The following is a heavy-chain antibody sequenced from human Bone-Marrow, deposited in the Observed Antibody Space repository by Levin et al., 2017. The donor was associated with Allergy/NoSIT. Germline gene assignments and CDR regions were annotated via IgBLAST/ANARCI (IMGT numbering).Heavy chain of an antibody. CDR3: ATDPPYQSGAESFDC. Sequence: ASVKVSCKASGYTFTGYFLHWVRLAPGQGLEGMGWINPNSGGTNYAQKFQGRVTMTRDTSTSTAYMELSRLTSDDTAVYYCATDPPYQSGAESFDCWGQGALVTVSS. CDR2: INPNSGGT. D-gene: IGHD3-3*01. CDR1: GYTFTGYF. J-gene: IGHJ4*02. V-gene: IGHV1-2*02.